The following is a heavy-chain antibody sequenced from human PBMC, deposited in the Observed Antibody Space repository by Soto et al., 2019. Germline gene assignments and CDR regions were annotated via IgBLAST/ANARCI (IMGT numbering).Heavy chain of an antibody. CDR1: GYTFTSYG. D-gene: IGHD5-18*01. J-gene: IGHJ6*03. CDR2: ISAYNGNT. V-gene: IGHV1-18*01. Sequence: ASVKVSCKASGYTFTSYGIIWVRQAPGQGLEWMGWISAYNGNTNYAQKLQGRVTMTTDTSTSTAYMELRSLRSDDTAVYYCARDSDTAMAPGDYYYYMDVWGKGTTVTVSS. CDR3: ARDSDTAMAPGDYYYYMDV.